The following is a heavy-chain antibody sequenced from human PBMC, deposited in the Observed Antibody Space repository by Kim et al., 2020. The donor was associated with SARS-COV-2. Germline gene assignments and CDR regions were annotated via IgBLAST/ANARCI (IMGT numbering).Heavy chain of an antibody. CDR1: GFTFSSYA. Sequence: GGSLRLSCAASGFTFSSYAMHWVRQAPGKGLEWVAVISYDGSNKYYADSVKGRFTISRDNSNNTMYLQMNSLRAEDTAVYYCVRDRAGELRYFDWLRLGYNWFGPWGQGTLGTISS. D-gene: IGHD3-9*01. J-gene: IGHJ5*02. V-gene: IGHV3-30*04. CDR3: VRDRAGELRYFDWLRLGYNWFGP. CDR2: ISYDGSNK.